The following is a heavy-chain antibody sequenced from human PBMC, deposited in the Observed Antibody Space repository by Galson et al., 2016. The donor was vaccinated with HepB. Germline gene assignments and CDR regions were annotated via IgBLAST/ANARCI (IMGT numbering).Heavy chain of an antibody. V-gene: IGHV3-33*01. Sequence: SLRLSCAASGFTIRNNGMHWVRQAPGKGLEWVAVITYGGGDKYYGDSVKGRFTISRDDSRNTLHLQMNSLRVEDTAVYYCAREQGYSDYRTADCWGQGSQVIVSA. D-gene: IGHD4-11*01. CDR2: ITYGGGDK. J-gene: IGHJ4*02. CDR3: AREQGYSDYRTADC. CDR1: GFTIRNNG.